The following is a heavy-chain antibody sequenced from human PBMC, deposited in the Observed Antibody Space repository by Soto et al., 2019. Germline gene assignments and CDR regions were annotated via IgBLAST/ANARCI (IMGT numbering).Heavy chain of an antibody. D-gene: IGHD3-10*01. CDR1: GYSFTSTG. CDR2: TSTFNGEA. J-gene: IGHJ4*02. CDR3: ARDLDGSGSYFTDY. V-gene: IGHV1-18*01. Sequence: XSVKVSCKASGYSFTSTGISWVRQAPGQGPEWMGWTSTFNGEAKYAQKLQGRVTMTTDTSTTTAYMELRSLTSDDTAVYYCARDLDGSGSYFTDYWGQGTLVTASS.